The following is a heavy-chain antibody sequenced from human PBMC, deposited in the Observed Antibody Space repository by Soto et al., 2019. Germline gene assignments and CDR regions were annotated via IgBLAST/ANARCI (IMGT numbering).Heavy chain of an antibody. CDR2: MNPNSGNT. V-gene: IGHV1-8*01. Sequence: VASVKVSCKASGYTLTSYDINWVRQATGQGLEWMGWMNPNSGNTGYAQKFQGRVTMTRNTSISTAYMELSSLRSEDTAVYYCARARLDYGDHYYYMDVWGKGTTVTVSS. D-gene: IGHD4-17*01. CDR3: ARARLDYGDHYYYMDV. CDR1: GYTLTSYD. J-gene: IGHJ6*03.